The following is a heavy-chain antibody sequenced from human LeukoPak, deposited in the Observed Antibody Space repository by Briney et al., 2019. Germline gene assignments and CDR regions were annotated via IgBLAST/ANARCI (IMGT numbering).Heavy chain of an antibody. J-gene: IGHJ6*03. CDR2: INHSGST. Sequence: SETLSLTCAVYGGSFSGYYWSWIRQPPGKGLEWIGEINHSGSTNYNPSLKSRVTISVDTSKNQFSLKLSSVTAADTAVYYCARGPIGRQLVRHYYYYMDVWGKGTTVTVSS. CDR3: ARGPIGRQLVRHYYYYMDV. D-gene: IGHD6-6*01. V-gene: IGHV4-34*01. CDR1: GGSFSGYY.